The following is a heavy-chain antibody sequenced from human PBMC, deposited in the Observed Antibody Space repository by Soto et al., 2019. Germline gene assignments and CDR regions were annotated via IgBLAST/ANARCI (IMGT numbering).Heavy chain of an antibody. CDR1: GFTFNYYW. J-gene: IGHJ6*02. Sequence: PGWSLRLACASSGFTFNYYWMTWVRQAPGKWLEWVANVKPDGRATFYADSLKGRFTISRDNAKNSVSLQMDSLRADDTAVYYCARDRERVTVNGGIALGAMEVWGHGTTVTVSS. D-gene: IGHD3-22*01. V-gene: IGHV3-7*03. CDR3: ARDRERVTVNGGIALGAMEV. CDR2: VKPDGRAT.